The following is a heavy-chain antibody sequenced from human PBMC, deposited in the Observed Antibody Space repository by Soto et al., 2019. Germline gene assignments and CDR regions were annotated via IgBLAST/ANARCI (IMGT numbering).Heavy chain of an antibody. V-gene: IGHV3-33*01. CDR2: IWYDGITK. J-gene: IGHJ3*01. CDR3: ARXLGRPRGXLKNDAFDL. Sequence: QVQLAESGGGVVQPGTSLRLSCSVSGINFRNCGMHWVRQAPGKGLEWVSVIWYDGITKYYADSVQGRFTISRDSSKNTLYLQMDSLRAEDTXVYFSARXLGRPRGXLKNDAFDLXGQGTTVTVYS. CDR1: GINFRNCG.